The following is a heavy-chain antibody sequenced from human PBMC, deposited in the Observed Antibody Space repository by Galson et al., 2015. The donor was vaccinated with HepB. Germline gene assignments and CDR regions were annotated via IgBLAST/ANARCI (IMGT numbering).Heavy chain of an antibody. Sequence: SLRLSCAASGFTFSSSWMHWVRQAPGKGLVWVSRINSDASSTSYADFVKGRFTVSRDNAKNSLYLQMNSLRAEDTALYYCGKDMGSGTYYGRYGIDVWGQGTTVTVS. D-gene: IGHD1-26*01. J-gene: IGHJ6*02. CDR1: GFTFSSSW. CDR2: INSDASST. CDR3: GKDMGSGTYYGRYGIDV. V-gene: IGHV3-74*01.